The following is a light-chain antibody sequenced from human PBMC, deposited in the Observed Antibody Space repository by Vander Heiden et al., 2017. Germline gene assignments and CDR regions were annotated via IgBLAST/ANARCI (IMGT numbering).Light chain of an antibody. V-gene: IGLV3-10*01. Sequence: SYELPQPPSVSVSPGQTARITCSGDALPKKYAYWYQQKSGQAPVLVIYEDSKRPSGIPERFSGSSSGTMATLTSSGAQVEDEADYYCYSTDSSGNHSWVFGGGTKLTVL. CDR2: EDS. CDR1: ALPKKY. CDR3: YSTDSSGNHSWV. J-gene: IGLJ3*02.